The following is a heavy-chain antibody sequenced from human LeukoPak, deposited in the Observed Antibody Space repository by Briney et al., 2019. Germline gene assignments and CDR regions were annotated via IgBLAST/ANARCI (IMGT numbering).Heavy chain of an antibody. Sequence: SETLSLTCTVSGGSISSYYWSWIRQPPGKGLEWIGYIYYSGSTNYNPSLKSRVTISVDTSKNQFSLKLSSVTAADTAVYYCARSSRDSSGFDYWGQGTLVTVSS. CDR2: IYYSGST. J-gene: IGHJ4*02. D-gene: IGHD6-19*01. V-gene: IGHV4-59*08. CDR1: GGSISSYY. CDR3: ARSSRDSSGFDY.